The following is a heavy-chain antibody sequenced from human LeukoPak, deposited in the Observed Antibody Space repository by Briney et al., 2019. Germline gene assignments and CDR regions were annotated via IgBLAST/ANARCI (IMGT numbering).Heavy chain of an antibody. D-gene: IGHD1-14*01. J-gene: IGHJ4*02. CDR2: IYSGGST. V-gene: IGHV3-53*01. CDR1: GSTSRTNK. Sequence: TGGPLSLSVAPPGSTSRTNKRSGVAQPPGRGLGGVSVIYSGGSTYYADSVKGRFTISRDNSKNTLYLQINSLRAEDTAVYYCARVGPPGNQGYFDYWGQGTLVTVSS. CDR3: ARVGPPGNQGYFDY.